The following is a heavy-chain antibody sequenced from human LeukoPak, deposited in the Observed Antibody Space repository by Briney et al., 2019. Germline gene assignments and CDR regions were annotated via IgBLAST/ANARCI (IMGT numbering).Heavy chain of an antibody. CDR3: ARPHCSSTDCHPPEWFDP. Sequence: ASVKVSCKTSGYTFTNYDINWVRQATGQGLQWMGWMNPNSGNTGYAQKFQGRVTMTRNTSISTAYMELSSLRSEDTAVYYCARPHCSSTDCHPPEWFDPWGQGTLVTVSS. J-gene: IGHJ5*02. CDR1: GYTFTNYD. V-gene: IGHV1-8*01. D-gene: IGHD2-2*01. CDR2: MNPNSGNT.